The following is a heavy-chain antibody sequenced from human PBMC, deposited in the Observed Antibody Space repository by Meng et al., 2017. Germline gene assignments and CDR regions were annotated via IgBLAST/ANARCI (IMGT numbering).Heavy chain of an antibody. CDR1: GGSFSGYY. CDR3: AREVVAALDY. CDR2: INHSGST. Sequence: QGPPQESGPGLVKPSETLSLTCAVYGGSFSGYYWSWIRQPPGKGLEWIGEINHSGSTNYNPSLKSRVTISVDTSKNQFSLKLSSVTAADTAVYYCAREVVAALDYWGQGTLVTVSS. D-gene: IGHD2-15*01. J-gene: IGHJ4*02. V-gene: IGHV4-34*01.